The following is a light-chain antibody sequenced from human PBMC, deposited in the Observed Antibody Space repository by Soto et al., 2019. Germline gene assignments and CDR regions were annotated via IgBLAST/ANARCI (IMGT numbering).Light chain of an antibody. V-gene: IGKV3-11*01. J-gene: IGKJ1*01. Sequence: EIVLTQSQATLSLSPGERATLSCRARQSFSIYLAWYQEKPGQAPRLLIYDASNRATGIPARFSGSGSGTDFALTISSLEPEDFAVYYCQQRSNWPPWTFGQGTKVEIK. CDR3: QQRSNWPPWT. CDR2: DAS. CDR1: QSFSIY.